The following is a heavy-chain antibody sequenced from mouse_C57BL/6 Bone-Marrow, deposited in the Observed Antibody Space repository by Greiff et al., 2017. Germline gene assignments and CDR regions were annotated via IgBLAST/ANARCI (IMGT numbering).Heavy chain of an antibody. D-gene: IGHD1-1*01. Sequence: DVKLVESGGGLVQPKGSLKLSCAASGFTFNTYAMHWVRQAPGKGLEWVARIRSKSSNYATYYADSVKDRFTISRDDSQSMLYLQMNNLKTEDTAMYYCVRDPLYYYGSSSYWYVDVWGTGTTVTVSS. V-gene: IGHV10-3*01. CDR2: IRSKSSNYAT. J-gene: IGHJ1*03. CDR1: GFTFNTYA. CDR3: VRDPLYYYGSSSYWYVDV.